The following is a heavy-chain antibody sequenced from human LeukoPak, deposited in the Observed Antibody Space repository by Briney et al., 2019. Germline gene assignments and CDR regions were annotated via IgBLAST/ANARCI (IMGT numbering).Heavy chain of an antibody. Sequence: SETLSLTCTVSGGSISGYYWTWIRQPPGKGLEWIGYMYYNGNTNYNPSLKSRVTISVDTSKNQFSLKLSSVTAADTAVYYCARARYYYDSSGYYLDYWGQGILVTVSS. J-gene: IGHJ4*02. CDR3: ARARYYYDSSGYYLDY. CDR2: MYYNGNT. CDR1: GGSISGYY. D-gene: IGHD3-22*01. V-gene: IGHV4-59*08.